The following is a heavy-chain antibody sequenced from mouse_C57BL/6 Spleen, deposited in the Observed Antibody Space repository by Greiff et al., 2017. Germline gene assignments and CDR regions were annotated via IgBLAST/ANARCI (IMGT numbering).Heavy chain of an antibody. CDR2: INPNNGGT. J-gene: IGHJ2*01. Sequence: EVQLQQSGPELVKPGASVKMSCKASGYTFTDYNMHWVKPSHGKSLEWIGYINPNNGGTSYNQKFKGKATLTVNKSSSTAYMELRSLTSEDSAVYYCAGNYDYDGVYFDYWGQGTTLTVSS. D-gene: IGHD2-4*01. CDR1: GYTFTDYN. CDR3: AGNYDYDGVYFDY. V-gene: IGHV1-22*01.